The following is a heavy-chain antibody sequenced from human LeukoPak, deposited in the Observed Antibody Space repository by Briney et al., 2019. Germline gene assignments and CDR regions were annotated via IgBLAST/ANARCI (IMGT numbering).Heavy chain of an antibody. D-gene: IGHD2-15*01. CDR3: ARARYCDY. CDR1: GFSLSSYW. CDR2: INQDGSEK. J-gene: IGHJ4*02. V-gene: IGHV3-7*01. Sequence: GGSLRLSCATSGFSLSSYWMIWVRQAPGKGLEWVADINQDGSEKNYVDSVKGRFTISRDNAKNSLYLQMNSLRAEDTAVYYCARARYCDYWGQGTLVTVSS.